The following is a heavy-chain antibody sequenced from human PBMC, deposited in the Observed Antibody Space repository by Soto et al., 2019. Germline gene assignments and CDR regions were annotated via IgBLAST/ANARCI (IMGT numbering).Heavy chain of an antibody. CDR2: IRNKASSYST. V-gene: IGHV3-72*01. CDR1: EFTFGDQF. CDR3: CTRPGYGMDV. Sequence: EVQLVESGGGLVQPGGSLTLSCGASEFTFGDQFMDWVRQAPGKGLEWVGRIRNKASSYSTEYAASVRGRFTISRDDSKSLLFLQMKSLTAEDTAVYYCCTRPGYGMDVWGQGTTVTVSS. D-gene: IGHD2-2*01. J-gene: IGHJ6*02.